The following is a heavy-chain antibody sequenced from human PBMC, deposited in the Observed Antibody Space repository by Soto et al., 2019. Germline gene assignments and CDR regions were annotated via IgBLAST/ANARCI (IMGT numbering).Heavy chain of an antibody. Sequence: QITLKESGPTLVKPTQTLTLTCTFSGLSLSTSGEAVGWIRQPPGKALEWLALIYWDDDKRYNPTLKTRFTITKDTSKSQVVLALTNMDPVDTATYYCAHYVSSSPAGWFDPWGQGILVTVSS. CDR2: IYWDDDK. J-gene: IGHJ5*02. D-gene: IGHD3-10*02. V-gene: IGHV2-5*02. CDR3: AHYVSSSPAGWFDP. CDR1: GLSLSTSGEA.